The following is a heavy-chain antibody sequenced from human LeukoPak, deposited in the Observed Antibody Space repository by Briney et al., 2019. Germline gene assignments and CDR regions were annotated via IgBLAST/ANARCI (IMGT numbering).Heavy chain of an antibody. CDR2: INHSGST. CDR1: GGSFSGYY. CDR3: ARGAVIPIVVVPAAIRYFDY. D-gene: IGHD2-2*02. Sequence: SETLSLTCAVYGGSFSGYYWSWIRQPPGKGLGWIGEINHSGSTNYNPSLKSRVTISVDTSKNQFSLKLSSVTAADTAVYYCARGAVIPIVVVPAAIRYFDYWGQGTLVTVSS. J-gene: IGHJ4*02. V-gene: IGHV4-34*01.